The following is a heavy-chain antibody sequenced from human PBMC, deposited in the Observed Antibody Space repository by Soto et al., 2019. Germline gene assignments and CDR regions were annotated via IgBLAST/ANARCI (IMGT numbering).Heavy chain of an antibody. Sequence: EASVKVSCKASGYTFTSYAMHWVRQAPGQRLEWMGWINAGNGNTKYSQKFQGRVTITRDTSASTAYMELSSLRSEDTAVYYCAREKSSSGWFYYYGMDVWGQGTTVTVSS. CDR3: AREKSSSGWFYYYGMDV. J-gene: IGHJ6*02. CDR1: GYTFTSYA. CDR2: INAGNGNT. D-gene: IGHD6-19*01. V-gene: IGHV1-3*01.